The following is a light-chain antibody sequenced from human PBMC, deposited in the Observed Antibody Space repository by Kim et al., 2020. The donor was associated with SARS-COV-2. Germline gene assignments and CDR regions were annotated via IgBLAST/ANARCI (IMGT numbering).Light chain of an antibody. Sequence: GQSLTISFTGTSNDVGGYNYVSWYQQHPGKAPKLIIYDVTERPSGVSNRFSGSKSGNTASLTISGLQAEDEADYYFNSYTRSSPWVFGGGTQLTVL. CDR2: DVT. CDR1: SNDVGGYNY. J-gene: IGLJ3*02. V-gene: IGLV2-14*04. CDR3: NSYTRSSPWV.